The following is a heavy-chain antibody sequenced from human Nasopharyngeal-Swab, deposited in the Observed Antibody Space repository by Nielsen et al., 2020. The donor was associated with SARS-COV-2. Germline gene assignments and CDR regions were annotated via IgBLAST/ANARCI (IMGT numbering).Heavy chain of an antibody. CDR1: GFTFGDYA. J-gene: IGHJ1*01. CDR2: IRSKAYGGTT. D-gene: IGHD6-19*01. CDR3: ARDRPVAGSPYFLH. Sequence: GESLKISCTASGFTFGDYAMSWFRQAPGKGLEWVGFIRSKAYGGTTEYAASVKGRFSIPRDDSKSIAYLQMNSLKSEDTAVYYCARDRPVAGSPYFLHWGQGTLVTVSS. V-gene: IGHV3-49*03.